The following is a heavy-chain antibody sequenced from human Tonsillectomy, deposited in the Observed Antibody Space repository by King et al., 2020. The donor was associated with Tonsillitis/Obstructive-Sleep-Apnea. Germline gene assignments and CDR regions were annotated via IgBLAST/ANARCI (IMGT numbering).Heavy chain of an antibody. D-gene: IGHD2-15*01. J-gene: IGHJ3*02. CDR3: AHITYCSGGSCYFVGAFDI. Sequence: TLKESGPTLVKPTQTLTLTCTFSGFSLSTSGVGVGWIRQPPGKALEWLALIYWGDDKGYSPSLKGRLTITKDTPKNQVVLTMTNIDPVETATYYCAHITYCSGGSCYFVGAFDIWGQGTMVTVSS. CDR2: IYWGDDK. CDR1: GFSLSTSGVG. V-gene: IGHV2-5*02.